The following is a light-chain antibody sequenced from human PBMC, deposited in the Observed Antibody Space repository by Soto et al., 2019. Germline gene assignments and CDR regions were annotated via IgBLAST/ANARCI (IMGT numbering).Light chain of an antibody. Sequence: DIQMTQSPSTLSGSVGDRVTITCRASQTISSWLAWYQQKPGKALKLLIYKASSLESGVPSRFSGSGSGTEFTLTISSLQPDDFATYYCQQYNSYLWTFGQGTKVDIK. CDR2: KAS. CDR1: QTISSW. CDR3: QQYNSYLWT. J-gene: IGKJ1*01. V-gene: IGKV1-5*03.